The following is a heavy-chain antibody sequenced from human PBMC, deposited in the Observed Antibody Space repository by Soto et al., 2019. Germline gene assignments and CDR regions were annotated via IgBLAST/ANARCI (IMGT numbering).Heavy chain of an antibody. D-gene: IGHD2-2*01. Sequence: PGGSLRLSCAASGFTFSKAWMSWVRQVPGKGLEWVGRIKSKTDGGTTDYAAPVKGRFTISRDDSKNTLYLQMNSLKTEDTAVYYCTTVEPAALFDYWGQGTLVTVSS. CDR3: TTVEPAALFDY. J-gene: IGHJ4*02. CDR1: GFTFSKAW. V-gene: IGHV3-15*01. CDR2: IKSKTDGGTT.